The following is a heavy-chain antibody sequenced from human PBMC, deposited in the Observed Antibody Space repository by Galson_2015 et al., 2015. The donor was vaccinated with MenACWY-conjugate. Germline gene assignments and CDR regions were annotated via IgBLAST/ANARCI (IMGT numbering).Heavy chain of an antibody. Sequence: SVKVSCKASGYTFTSYAMHWVRQAPGQRLEWMGWINAGNGNTNYAQKLQGRVTMTTDTSTSTAYMELRSLRSDDTAVYYCARDRGVAVAGTGRKSFEIWGQGTMVTVSS. D-gene: IGHD6-19*01. CDR1: GYTFTSYA. CDR2: INAGNGNT. CDR3: ARDRGVAVAGTGRKSFEI. V-gene: IGHV1-3*01. J-gene: IGHJ3*02.